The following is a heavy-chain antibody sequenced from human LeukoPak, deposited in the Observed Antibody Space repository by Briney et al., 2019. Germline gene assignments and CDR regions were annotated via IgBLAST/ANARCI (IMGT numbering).Heavy chain of an antibody. J-gene: IGHJ3*02. CDR2: IYYSGST. V-gene: IGHV4-39*07. CDR3: ARVRSTISRGAFDI. CDR1: GGSISSSSFY. Sequence: SETLSLTCTVSGGSISSSSFYWGWIRQPPGKGLEWIGSIYYSGSTYYNPSLKSRVTISVDTSKNLFSLKLSSVTAADTAVYYCARVRSTISRGAFDIWGQGTMVTVSS. D-gene: IGHD3-9*01.